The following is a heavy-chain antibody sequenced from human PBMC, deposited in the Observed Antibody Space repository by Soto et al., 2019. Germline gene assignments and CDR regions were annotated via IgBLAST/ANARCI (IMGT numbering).Heavy chain of an antibody. CDR3: ARGARHMVRGVIITPFNWFDP. Sequence: SETLSLTCAVYGGSFSGYYWSWIRQPPGKGLEWIGEINHSGSTNYNPSLKSRVTISVDTSKNQFSLKLSSVTAADTAAYYCARGARHMVRGVIITPFNWFDPWGQGTLVTVSS. V-gene: IGHV4-34*01. D-gene: IGHD3-10*01. CDR2: INHSGST. J-gene: IGHJ5*02. CDR1: GGSFSGYY.